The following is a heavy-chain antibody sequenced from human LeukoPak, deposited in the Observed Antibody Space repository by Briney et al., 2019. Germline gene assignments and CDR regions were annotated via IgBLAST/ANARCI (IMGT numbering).Heavy chain of an antibody. CDR2: INPSGGST. V-gene: IGHV1-46*01. J-gene: IGHJ4*02. Sequence: ASVKVSCKASGYTFTSYYMHWVRQAPGQGLEWMGIINPSGGSTSYAQKFQGRVTMTRDTSTSTVYMELSSLRSEDTAVYYCTYPGRNMNEDYWGQETLVTVSS. D-gene: IGHD2/OR15-2a*01. CDR1: GYTFTSYY. CDR3: TYPGRNMNEDY.